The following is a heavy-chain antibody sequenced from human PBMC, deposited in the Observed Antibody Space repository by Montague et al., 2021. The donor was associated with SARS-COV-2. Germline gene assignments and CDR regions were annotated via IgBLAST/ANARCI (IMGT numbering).Heavy chain of an antibody. Sequence: SETLSLTCTVSGGSISSSSYYWGWIRQPPGKGLEWIGSIYYSGSTYYNPSLKSRVTISVDTSKNQFSLKLSSVTAADTAVYYCARVGGTVTTFLGVGYVSGWLNCFDPWGQGTLVTVSS. J-gene: IGHJ5*02. CDR1: GGSISSSSYY. D-gene: IGHD4-17*01. CDR3: ARVGGTVTTFLGVGYVSGWLNCFDP. CDR2: IYYSGST. V-gene: IGHV4-39*07.